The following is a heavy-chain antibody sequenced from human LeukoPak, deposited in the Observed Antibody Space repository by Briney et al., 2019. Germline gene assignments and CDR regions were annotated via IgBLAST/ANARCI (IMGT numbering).Heavy chain of an antibody. CDR1: GGSISSGGYY. J-gene: IGHJ6*02. CDR3: ARASMELRWSRVVYYYYYGMDV. D-gene: IGHD4-23*01. Sequence: PSETLSLTCTVSGGSISSGGYYWSWIRQHPGKGLEWIGYIYYSGSTYYNPSLKSRVTISVDTSKNQFSLKLSSVTAADTAVYYCARASMELRWSRVVYYYYYGMDVWGQGTTVTVSS. CDR2: IYYSGST. V-gene: IGHV4-31*03.